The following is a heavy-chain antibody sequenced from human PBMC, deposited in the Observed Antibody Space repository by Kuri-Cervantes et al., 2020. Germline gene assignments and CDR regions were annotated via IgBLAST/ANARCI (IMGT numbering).Heavy chain of an antibody. Sequence: SETLSLTCTVYGGSFSGHYWSWIRQPPGKGLEWIGEINHSGSTNYHPSLKSRVTISVDTSSNQFSLKLSSVTAADTAVYYCARVRWGFDVYYYYYMDVWGKGTTVTVSS. CDR3: ARVRWGFDVYYYYYMDV. D-gene: IGHD7-27*01. V-gene: IGHV4-34*01. J-gene: IGHJ6*03. CDR2: INHSGST. CDR1: GGSFSGHY.